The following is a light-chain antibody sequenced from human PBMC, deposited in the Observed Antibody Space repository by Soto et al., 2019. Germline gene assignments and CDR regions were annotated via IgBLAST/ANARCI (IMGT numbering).Light chain of an antibody. CDR2: DVS. CDR1: QDINKF. V-gene: IGKV1-33*01. CDR3: QQYNSYLWT. Sequence: DIQMTQSPSSLSAPVGDTVTITCQASQDINKFLNWYQQKPGRAPKLLIYDVSNLETGVPSRFSGSGSGTKFTLTISSLQPDDFATYYCQQYNSYLWTFGQGTKVDIK. J-gene: IGKJ1*01.